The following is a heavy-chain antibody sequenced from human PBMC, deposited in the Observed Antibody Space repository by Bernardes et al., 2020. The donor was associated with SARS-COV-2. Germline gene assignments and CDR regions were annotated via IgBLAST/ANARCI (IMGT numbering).Heavy chain of an antibody. V-gene: IGHV1-2*02. J-gene: IGHJ6*02. D-gene: IGHD3-10*01. CDR2: MNPNNGGT. CDR3: AREDLGSKFSGMDV. CDR1: GYTFAGYF. Sequence: ASVKVSCKASGYTFAGYFMHWVRQSPGQGLEWMGWMNPNNGGTDYAQKFKGRVTMTRDTSTSTDYMELSSLTSDDTAVYYCAREDLGSKFSGMDVWGQGTTVIVSS.